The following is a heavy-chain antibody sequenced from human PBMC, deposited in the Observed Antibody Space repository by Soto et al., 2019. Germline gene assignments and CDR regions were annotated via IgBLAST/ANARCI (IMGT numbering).Heavy chain of an antibody. CDR1: GDSVSSNSAA. V-gene: IGHV6-1*01. CDR2: TYYRSKWYN. CDR3: ARDLALLWFGEIGYYYGMDV. D-gene: IGHD3-10*01. Sequence: SQTLSLTCAISGDSVSSNSAAWNWIRQSPSRGLEWLGRTYYRSKWYNDYAVSVKSRITINPDTSKNQFSLQLNSVTPEDTAVYYCARDLALLWFGEIGYYYGMDVRAQGTTVTVSS. J-gene: IGHJ6*02.